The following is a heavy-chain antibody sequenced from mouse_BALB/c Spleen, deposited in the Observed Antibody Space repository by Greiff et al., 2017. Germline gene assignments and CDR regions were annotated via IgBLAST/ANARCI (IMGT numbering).Heavy chain of an antibody. D-gene: IGHD1-1*01. CDR1: GFTFSSFG. J-gene: IGHJ4*01. CDR3: AFYGSSYVGYYSKDY. Sequence: EVQGVESGGGLVQPGGSRKLSCAASGFTFSSFGMHWVRQAPEKGLEWVAYISSGSSTIYYADTVKGRFTISRDNPKNTLFLQMTSLRSEDTAMYYCAFYGSSYVGYYSKDYWGQGTSVTVSS. V-gene: IGHV5-17*02. CDR2: ISSGSSTI.